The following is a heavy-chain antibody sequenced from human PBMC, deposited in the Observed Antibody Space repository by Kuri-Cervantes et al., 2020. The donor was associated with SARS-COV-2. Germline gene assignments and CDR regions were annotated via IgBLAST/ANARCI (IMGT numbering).Heavy chain of an antibody. CDR1: GGSFSGYY. Sequence: GSLRLSCAVYGGSFSGYYWSWIRQPPGKGLEWIGEINHSGSTNYNPSLKTRVTISLDTAKNQFSLKLSSVTAADTAVYYCARVLRGRAARPNGYYYYGMDVWGQGTTVTVSS. CDR2: INHSGST. J-gene: IGHJ6*01. V-gene: IGHV4-34*01. D-gene: IGHD6-6*01. CDR3: ARVLRGRAARPNGYYYYGMDV.